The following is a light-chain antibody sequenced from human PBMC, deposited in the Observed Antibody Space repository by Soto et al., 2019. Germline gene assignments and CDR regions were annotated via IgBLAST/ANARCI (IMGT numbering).Light chain of an antibody. CDR1: QDISNY. CDR2: DAS. V-gene: IGKV1-33*01. J-gene: IGKJ3*01. Sequence: DIQMTQSPSSLSASVGDRVTITCQASQDISNYLNWYQQKPGKAPKLLIYDASNLETGVPSRFSGSGSGTDFTFTISSLQPEDIATYYCQQYGNLIFTFGPGTKVDF. CDR3: QQYGNLIFT.